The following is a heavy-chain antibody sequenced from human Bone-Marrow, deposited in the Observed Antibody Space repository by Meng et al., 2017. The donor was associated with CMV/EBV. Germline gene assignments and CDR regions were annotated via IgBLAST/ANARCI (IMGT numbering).Heavy chain of an antibody. CDR1: GGTFSSYA. CDR3: ATFTYYYDSSGYYYPDYFDY. CDR2: INPSGGST. Sequence: ASVKVSCKASGGTFSSYAISWVRQAPGQGLEWMGIINPSGGSTSYAQKFQGRVTMTRDTSTSTAYMELRSLRSDDTAVYYCATFTYYYDSSGYYYPDYFDYWGQGTLVTVSS. V-gene: IGHV1-46*01. J-gene: IGHJ4*02. D-gene: IGHD3-22*01.